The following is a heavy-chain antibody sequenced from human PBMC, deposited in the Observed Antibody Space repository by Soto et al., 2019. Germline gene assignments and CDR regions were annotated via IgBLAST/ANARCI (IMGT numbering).Heavy chain of an antibody. CDR3: ASYSGKYQGPIDY. CDR2: ISYDGSKK. Sequence: QVQLVESGGGVVQPRRSLRLSCAASGFTFSHYGIHWVRQAPGKGLEWLAVISYDGSKKHYADSVKGRFTVSRDNSKKTLYLQMNSLRAEDTAVYFCASYSGKYQGPIDYWGQGTLVTVSS. D-gene: IGHD1-26*01. V-gene: IGHV3-30*03. J-gene: IGHJ4*02. CDR1: GFTFSHYG.